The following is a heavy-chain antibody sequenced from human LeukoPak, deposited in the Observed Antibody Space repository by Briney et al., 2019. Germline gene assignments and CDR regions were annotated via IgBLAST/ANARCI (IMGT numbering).Heavy chain of an antibody. CDR2: IYYSAST. J-gene: IGHJ4*02. CDR3: ARSIGPASYFMGF. CDR1: GGSISSSSYY. V-gene: IGHV4-39*01. D-gene: IGHD2/OR15-2a*01. Sequence: SETLSLTCTVSGGSISSSSYYWGWIRQPPGKGLEWIGSIYYSASTYYNPSLKSRVTISVDTSKNQFSLKLSSVTAADTAVYYCARSIGPASYFMGFWGQGTLVTVSS.